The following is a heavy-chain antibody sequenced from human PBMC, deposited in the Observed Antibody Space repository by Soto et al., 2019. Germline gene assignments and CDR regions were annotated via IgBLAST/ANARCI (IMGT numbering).Heavy chain of an antibody. CDR1: GGSISSYY. J-gene: IGHJ6*02. Sequence: SETLSLTCTVSGGSISSYYWSWIRQPPGKGLEWIGYIFYSGSTNYNPSLKSRVTTSVDTSKNQFSLKLSSVTAADTAVYYCAITRYSGYDFHYYYGMDVWGQGTTVTVSS. CDR3: AITRYSGYDFHYYYGMDV. V-gene: IGHV4-59*08. D-gene: IGHD5-12*01. CDR2: IFYSGST.